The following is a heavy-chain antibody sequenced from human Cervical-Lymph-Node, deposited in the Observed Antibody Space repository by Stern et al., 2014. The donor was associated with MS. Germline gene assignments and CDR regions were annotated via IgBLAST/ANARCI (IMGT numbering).Heavy chain of an antibody. Sequence: QVQLVESGAEVKKPGSSVKVSCKASGGTFNRYVFSWVRQAPGQGLEWMGGISPLFGKANYAQKFQGRVSLTADESASTTYMEVTSLRSDDTAVYYCARSERYIAVAGVPLLGVDYWGQGTLVTVSS. CDR3: ARSERYIAVAGVPLLGVDY. J-gene: IGHJ4*02. V-gene: IGHV1-69*01. D-gene: IGHD6-19*01. CDR1: GGTFNRYV. CDR2: ISPLFGKA.